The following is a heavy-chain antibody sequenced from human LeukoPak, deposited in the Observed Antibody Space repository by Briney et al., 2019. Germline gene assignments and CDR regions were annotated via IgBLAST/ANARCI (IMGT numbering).Heavy chain of an antibody. Sequence: GGSLRLSCAASGLTFSSYWMTWVRQAPGRVLEWVANIKLDGTEKYYVDSVKGRFTIFRDNAKNSLDLQMNSLRVEDTAVYYCARDFGLSGYDLLDYWGQGTMVTVSS. J-gene: IGHJ4*02. CDR3: ARDFGLSGYDLLDY. V-gene: IGHV3-7*01. D-gene: IGHD5-12*01. CDR2: IKLDGTEK. CDR1: GLTFSSYW.